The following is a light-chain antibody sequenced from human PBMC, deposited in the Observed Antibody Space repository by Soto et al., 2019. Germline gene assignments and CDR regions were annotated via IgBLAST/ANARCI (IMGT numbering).Light chain of an antibody. J-gene: IGKJ2*01. CDR1: QDIRNY. Sequence: DTQMTQSPSSLSAPVGDGVTITCQASQDIRNYLNWYQQKPGRAPRLLIYGASNLGTGVPSRFSGSRSGTDFTFTISSLQPEDIATYYCHQYDNVPRTFGQGTKLEIK. V-gene: IGKV1-33*01. CDR3: HQYDNVPRT. CDR2: GAS.